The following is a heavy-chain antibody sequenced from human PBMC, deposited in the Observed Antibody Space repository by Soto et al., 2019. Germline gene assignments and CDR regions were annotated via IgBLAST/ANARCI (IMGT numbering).Heavy chain of an antibody. Sequence: ASETLSLPCTVSGGSLTSSSYYWGWIRQPPGKGLEWIGSIYYSGRTYYSPSLKSRVTISVDTSKNQFSLKLSSVTAANTAVYYCARVIRSGWDYFAYSGQGTLVTVSS. CDR2: IYYSGRT. CDR1: GGSLTSSSYY. V-gene: IGHV4-39*07. J-gene: IGHJ4*02. D-gene: IGHD6-19*01. CDR3: ARVIRSGWDYFAY.